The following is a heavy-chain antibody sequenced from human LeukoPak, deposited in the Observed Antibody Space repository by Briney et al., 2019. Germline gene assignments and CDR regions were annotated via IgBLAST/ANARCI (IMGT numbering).Heavy chain of an antibody. CDR3: ARHYGEQLVTDY. J-gene: IGHJ4*02. CDR2: IYYSGST. CDR1: GGSISSYY. V-gene: IGHV4-59*08. Sequence: SETLSLTCTVSGGSISSYYWSWIRQPPGEGLEWIGYIYYSGSTNYNPSLKSRVTISVDTSKNQFSLKLSSVTAADTAVYYCARHYGEQLVTDYCGQGTLVTVSS. D-gene: IGHD6-6*01.